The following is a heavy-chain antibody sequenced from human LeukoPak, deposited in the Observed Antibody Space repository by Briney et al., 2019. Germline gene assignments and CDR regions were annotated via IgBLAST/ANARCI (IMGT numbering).Heavy chain of an antibody. CDR2: IYYSGST. V-gene: IGHV4-59*08. J-gene: IGHJ4*02. CDR3: AATFYFDTTGFSGSDF. CDR1: GGSISSYY. D-gene: IGHD3-22*01. Sequence: SETLSLTCTVSGGSISSYYWSWIRQPPGKGLEWIGYIYYSGSTNYNPSLKSRVTISVDTSKNQFSLKLSSVTAADTAVYYCAATFYFDTTGFSGSDFWGQGTLVTVSS.